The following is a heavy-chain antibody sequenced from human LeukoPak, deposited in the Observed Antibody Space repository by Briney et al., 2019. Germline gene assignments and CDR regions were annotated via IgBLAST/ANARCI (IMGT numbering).Heavy chain of an antibody. D-gene: IGHD1-26*01. CDR1: GFTFSTYA. CDR2: LTGGGGGT. J-gene: IGHJ4*02. Sequence: GGSLRLSCAASGFTFSTYAMSWVRQAPGKGLEWVSGLTGGGGGTSYADSVKGRFTISRDNSKNTLYLQMNSLRAEDTAVYYCGRYGVVGATPDYWGQGTLVTVSP. CDR3: GRYGVVGATPDY. V-gene: IGHV3-23*01.